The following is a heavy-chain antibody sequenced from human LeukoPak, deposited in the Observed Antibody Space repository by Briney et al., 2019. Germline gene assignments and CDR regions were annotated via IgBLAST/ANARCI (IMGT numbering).Heavy chain of an antibody. CDR1: GGSFSPYY. D-gene: IGHD4-23*01. CDR3: ARDGGSNNYWFDP. J-gene: IGHJ5*02. Sequence: SETLSLTCAFYGGSFSPYYWIWLRPPPGEGLEWIGEIGHSGTTNYNPSLKSRVTISLDTSKNHFSLKLSCVTAADTAVYYCARDGGSNNYWFDPWGQGTLVTVSS. V-gene: IGHV4-34*01. CDR2: IGHSGTT.